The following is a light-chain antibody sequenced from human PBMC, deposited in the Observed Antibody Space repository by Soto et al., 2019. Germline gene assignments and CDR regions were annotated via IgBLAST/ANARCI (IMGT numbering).Light chain of an antibody. J-gene: IGKJ1*01. CDR1: QSVTSTY. CDR3: QHYGRSPT. CDR2: AAS. V-gene: IGKV3-20*01. Sequence: EIVLAQSPGTLSLSPGERATLSCRASQSVTSTYLSWYQQKPGQAPRLLFYAASSRAMGVPDRFTGSGSGTDFTLTINRLETEDFAVYYCQHYGRSPTFGRGTKVDIX.